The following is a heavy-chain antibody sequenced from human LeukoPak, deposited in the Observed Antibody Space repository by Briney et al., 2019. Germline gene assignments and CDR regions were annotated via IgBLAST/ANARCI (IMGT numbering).Heavy chain of an antibody. CDR3: ARDFYYDSSGANGLFDY. CDR2: IIPIFGTA. Sequence: GASVKVSCKASGCTFSSYAISWVRQAPGQGLEWMGGIIPIFGTANYAQKFQGRVTITADKSTSTAYMELSSLRSEDTAVYYCARDFYYDSSGANGLFDYWGQGTLVTVSS. V-gene: IGHV1-69*06. CDR1: GCTFSSYA. J-gene: IGHJ4*02. D-gene: IGHD3-22*01.